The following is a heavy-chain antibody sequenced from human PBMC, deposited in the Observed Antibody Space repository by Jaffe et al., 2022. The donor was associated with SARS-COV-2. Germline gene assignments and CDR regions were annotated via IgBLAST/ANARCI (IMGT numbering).Heavy chain of an antibody. CDR1: GFTFSSYS. V-gene: IGHV3-21*01. CDR2: ISSSSSYI. J-gene: IGHJ5*02. CDR3: AREVQDYGDYNWFDP. D-gene: IGHD4-17*01. Sequence: EVQLVESGGGLVKPGGSLRLSCAASGFTFSSYSMNWVRQAPGKGLEWVSSISSSSSYIYYADSVKGRFTISRDNAKNSLYLQMNSLRAEDTAVYYCAREVQDYGDYNWFDPWGQGTLVTVSS.